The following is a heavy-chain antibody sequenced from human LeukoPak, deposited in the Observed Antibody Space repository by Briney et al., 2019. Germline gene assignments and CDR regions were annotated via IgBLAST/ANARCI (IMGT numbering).Heavy chain of an antibody. V-gene: IGHV1/OR15-3*02. CDR1: GFTFTDHY. Sequence: ASVKVSCKSSGFTFTDHYIHWVRQGPGQGLEWMGWSNAGNGNTKYSQEFQGRVTITTDTSTSTAYMELRSLRSDDTAVYYCARDFPLGSGSYYSGYVNWGQGTLVTVSS. J-gene: IGHJ4*02. CDR2: SNAGNGNT. CDR3: ARDFPLGSGSYYSGYVN. D-gene: IGHD3-10*01.